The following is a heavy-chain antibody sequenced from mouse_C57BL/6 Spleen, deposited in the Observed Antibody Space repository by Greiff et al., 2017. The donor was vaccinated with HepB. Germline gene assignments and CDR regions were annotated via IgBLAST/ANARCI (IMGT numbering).Heavy chain of an antibody. D-gene: IGHD2-3*01. CDR2: INPSNGGT. Sequence: VKQRPGQGLEWIGNINPSNGGTNYNEKFKSKATLTVDKSSSTAYMQLSSLTSEDSAVYYCARWAMEGYAMDYWGQGTSVTVSS. J-gene: IGHJ4*01. V-gene: IGHV1-53*01. CDR3: ARWAMEGYAMDY.